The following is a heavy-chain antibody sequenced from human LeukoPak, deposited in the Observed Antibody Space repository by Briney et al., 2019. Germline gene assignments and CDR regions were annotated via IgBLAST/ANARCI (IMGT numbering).Heavy chain of an antibody. CDR2: IKQDGTEK. Sequence: GGSLRLSCVVSGSTFDTYWMSWVRQAPGKGLEWVANIKQDGTEKYYVDSVKGRFTISRDNAKNSLYLQMNSLRADDTAVYYCARDLAYGDDGLWGQGTLVTVSS. J-gene: IGHJ4*02. CDR3: ARDLAYGDDGL. D-gene: IGHD4-17*01. CDR1: GSTFDTYW. V-gene: IGHV3-7*01.